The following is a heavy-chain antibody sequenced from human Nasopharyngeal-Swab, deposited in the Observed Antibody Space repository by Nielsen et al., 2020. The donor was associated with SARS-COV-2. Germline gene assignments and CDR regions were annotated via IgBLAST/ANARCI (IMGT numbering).Heavy chain of an antibody. V-gene: IGHV3-15*01. CDR2: IKSKSDGGTT. CDR1: GFTFSNAW. Sequence: GGSLRLSCAASGFTFSNAWMSWVRQAPGKGLEWVGRIKSKSDGGTTDYAAPVKGRFTISRDDSKNTLYLQMNSLKTEDTAVYYCTTDLELLWFGESHSVYYYGMDVWGQGTTVTVSS. CDR3: TTDLELLWFGESHSVYYYGMDV. D-gene: IGHD3-10*01. J-gene: IGHJ6*02.